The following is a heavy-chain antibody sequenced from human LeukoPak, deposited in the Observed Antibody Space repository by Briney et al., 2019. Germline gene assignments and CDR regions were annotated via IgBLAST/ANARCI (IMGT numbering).Heavy chain of an antibody. Sequence: PGGSLRLSCAASGFTFSSYSMNWVRQAPGKGLEWASSISSSSSYIYYADSVKGRFTISRDNAKNSLYPQMNSLRAEDTAVYYCAREKLRDGAFDIWGQGTMVTVSS. V-gene: IGHV3-21*01. J-gene: IGHJ3*02. D-gene: IGHD5-24*01. CDR3: AREKLRDGAFDI. CDR1: GFTFSSYS. CDR2: ISSSSSYI.